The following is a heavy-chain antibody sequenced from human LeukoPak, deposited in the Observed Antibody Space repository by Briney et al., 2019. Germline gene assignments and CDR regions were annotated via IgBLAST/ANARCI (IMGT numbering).Heavy chain of an antibody. CDR2: INPNSGGT. CDR1: GYTFTGYY. V-gene: IGHV1-2*02. J-gene: IGHJ4*02. Sequence: ASVTVSCKASGYTFTGYYMHWVRQAPGQGLEWMGWINPNSGGTNYAQKFQGRVTMTRDTSISTAYMELSRLRSDDTAVYYCARDGVTIFGVVPNDYWGQGTLVTVSS. CDR3: ARDGVTIFGVVPNDY. D-gene: IGHD3-3*01.